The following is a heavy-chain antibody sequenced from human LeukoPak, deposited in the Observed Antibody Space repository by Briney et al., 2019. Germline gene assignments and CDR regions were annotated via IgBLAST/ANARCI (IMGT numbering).Heavy chain of an antibody. V-gene: IGHV5-51*01. Sequence: WIRQHPGKGLEWMGIIYPGDSDTRYSPSFQGQVTISADKSISTAYLQWSSLKASDTAMYYCVSAVGGIIDYWGQGTLVTVSS. J-gene: IGHJ4*02. CDR2: IYPGDSDT. CDR3: VSAVGGIIDY. D-gene: IGHD2-2*01.